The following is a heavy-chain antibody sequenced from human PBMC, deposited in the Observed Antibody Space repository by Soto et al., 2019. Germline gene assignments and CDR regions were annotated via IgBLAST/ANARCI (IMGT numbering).Heavy chain of an antibody. CDR2: INPSGGST. V-gene: IGHV1-46*01. D-gene: IGHD5-18*01. CDR1: GYTFTSYY. Sequence: GASMKVSCKASGYTFTSYYMHWVRQAPGQGLEWMGIINPSGGSTSYAQKFQGRVTMTRDTSTSTVYMELSSLRSEDTAVYYCARDLDPGYSYGGDAFDIWGQGTMVTVSS. CDR3: ARDLDPGYSYGGDAFDI. J-gene: IGHJ3*02.